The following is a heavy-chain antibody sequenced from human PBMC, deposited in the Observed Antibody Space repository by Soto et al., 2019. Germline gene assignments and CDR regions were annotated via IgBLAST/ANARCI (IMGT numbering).Heavy chain of an antibody. Sequence: AGGSLRLSCAASGFTFSNYGMHWVRQAPGKGLEWVAVIWYDGNNKYYADSVKGRFTISRDNSNNTLYVQMTSLRAEDTAVYYCARGLHSLFDYWGQGTLVTVYS. D-gene: IGHD2-21*01. CDR1: GFTFSNYG. V-gene: IGHV3-33*01. CDR2: IWYDGNNK. J-gene: IGHJ4*02. CDR3: ARGLHSLFDY.